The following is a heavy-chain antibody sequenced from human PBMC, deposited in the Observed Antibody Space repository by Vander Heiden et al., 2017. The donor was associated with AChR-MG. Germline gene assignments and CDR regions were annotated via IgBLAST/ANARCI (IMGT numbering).Heavy chain of an antibody. CDR2: IHGSGVTT. D-gene: IGHD1-1*01. Sequence: EVHLLESGGRLVQPGGSLRLSCAASGFTFSSHAMTWVRQAPGRGLEWLSTIHGSGVTTCFADSVNGRFNISRDDSKSTLSLDMTSLRAEDTAIDDGSLEAWGYFDYWGQGTLVTVSS. V-gene: IGHV3-23*01. J-gene: IGHJ4*02. CDR3: SLEAWGYFDY. CDR1: GFTFSSHA.